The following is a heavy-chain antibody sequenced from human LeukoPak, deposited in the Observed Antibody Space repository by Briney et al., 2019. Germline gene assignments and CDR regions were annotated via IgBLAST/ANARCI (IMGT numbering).Heavy chain of an antibody. Sequence: ASVKVSCKVSGYTLTELSMHWVRRAPGKGLEWMGGFDPEDGETIYAQKFQGRVTMTEDTSTDTAYMELSSLRSEDTAVYYCATALSGSYRPDAFDIWGQGTMVTVSS. V-gene: IGHV1-24*01. CDR3: ATALSGSYRPDAFDI. CDR2: FDPEDGET. J-gene: IGHJ3*02. CDR1: GYTLTELS. D-gene: IGHD1-26*01.